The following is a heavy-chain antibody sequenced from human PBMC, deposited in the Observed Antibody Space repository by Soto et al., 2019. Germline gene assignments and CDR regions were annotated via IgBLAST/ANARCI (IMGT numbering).Heavy chain of an antibody. D-gene: IGHD3-16*01. CDR2: ISVDGGSA. V-gene: IGHV3-64D*06. Sequence: GGSLRLSCSASGFTFSSYAIHWVRQAPGKGRERVSTISVDGGSAYYADSVMGRFTISRDNYKNTLSLQMSSLRPEDTAVYSCVKTRIAVRGLMGYYYGMDGWGQGTKGTVSS. J-gene: IGHJ6*02. CDR1: GFTFSSYA. CDR3: VKTRIAVRGLMGYYYGMDG.